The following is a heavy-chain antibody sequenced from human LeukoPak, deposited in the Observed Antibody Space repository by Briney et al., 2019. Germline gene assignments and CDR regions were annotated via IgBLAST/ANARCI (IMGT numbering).Heavy chain of an antibody. CDR1: GGSISGYF. V-gene: IGHV4-59*01. J-gene: IGHJ5*02. CDR3: ARGGESHLNWFDP. D-gene: IGHD2-21*01. Sequence: SETLSLTCTVSGGSISGYFWTWIRQPPGKGLEWIGYIYYTGNTNYNPSLKSRVTMSVDTSKNQFSLKLNSVTAADTAVYYCARGGESHLNWFDPWGQGTLVTVSS. CDR2: IYYTGNT.